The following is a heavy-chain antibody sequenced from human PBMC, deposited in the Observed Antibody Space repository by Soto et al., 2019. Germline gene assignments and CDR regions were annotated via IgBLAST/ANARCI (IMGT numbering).Heavy chain of an antibody. CDR2: INPSDGST. Sequence: ASVKPSCKASGYTFTNYYIHCVRQAPGQGLEWMGIINPSDGSTSHAQEFQGRVTMARDTSTNTVYMELSNLRSEDTAVYYCARASYGSLPLIDYWGQGTLVTVSS. CDR3: ARASYGSLPLIDY. J-gene: IGHJ4*02. D-gene: IGHD3-10*01. V-gene: IGHV1-46*01. CDR1: GYTFTNYY.